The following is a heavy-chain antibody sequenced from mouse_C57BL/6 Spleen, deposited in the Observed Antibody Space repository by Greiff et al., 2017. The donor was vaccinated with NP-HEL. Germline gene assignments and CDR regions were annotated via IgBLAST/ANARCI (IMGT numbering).Heavy chain of an antibody. V-gene: IGHV1-52*01. D-gene: IGHD1-1*01. CDR2: IDPSDSET. Sequence: QVQLKQPGAELVRPGSSVKLSCKASGYTFTSYWMHWVKQRPIQGLEWIGNIDPSDSETHYNQKFKDKATLTVDKSSSTAYMQLSSLTSEDSAVYYCGRGRATTVVANFDYWGQGTTLTVSS. CDR1: GYTFTSYW. CDR3: GRGRATTVVANFDY. J-gene: IGHJ2*01.